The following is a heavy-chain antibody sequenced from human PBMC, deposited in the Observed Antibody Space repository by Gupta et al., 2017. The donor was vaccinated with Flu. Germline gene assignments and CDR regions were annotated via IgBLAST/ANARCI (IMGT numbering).Heavy chain of an antibody. V-gene: IGHV1-18*01. CDR3: ARDRAHVLTGYSFEK. CDR2: ISGYNGNT. J-gene: IGHJ4*02. Sequence: QVQLVQSGAEVKKPGASVKVSCKASGYTFTTYGISWVRQAPGQGLEWMGWISGYNGNTNDAQKVQGRVTMTTDTSTNTAYMELRSLRSDDTDVYYCARDRAHVLTGYSFEKWGQGTLVTVSS. CDR1: GYTFTTYG. D-gene: IGHD3-9*01.